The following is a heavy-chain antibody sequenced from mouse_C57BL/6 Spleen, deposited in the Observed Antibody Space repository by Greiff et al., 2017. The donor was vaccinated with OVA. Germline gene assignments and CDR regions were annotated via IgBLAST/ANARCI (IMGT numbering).Heavy chain of an antibody. CDR2: IRNKANNYAT. V-gene: IGHV6-6*01. Sequence: EVKLMESGGGLVQPGGSMKLSCAASGFTFSDAWMDWVRQSPEKGLEWVAEIRNKANNYATYYAESVKGRFTISRDDSKSSVYLQMNSLRAEDTGIYYCTSPYDYDEGAWFAYWGQGTLVTVSA. CDR3: TSPYDYDEGAWFAY. J-gene: IGHJ3*01. D-gene: IGHD2-4*01. CDR1: GFTFSDAW.